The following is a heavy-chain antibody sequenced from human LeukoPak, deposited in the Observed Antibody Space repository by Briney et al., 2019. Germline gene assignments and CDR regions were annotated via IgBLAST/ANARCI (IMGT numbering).Heavy chain of an antibody. D-gene: IGHD1-20*01. Sequence: SETLSLTCAVYGGSFSGYYWSWIRQPPGKGLEWIGEINHSGSTNYNPSPKSRVTISVDTSKNQFSLKLSSVTAADTAVYYCARGSLNWNLDYFDYWGQGTLVTVSS. J-gene: IGHJ4*02. CDR2: INHSGST. CDR3: ARGSLNWNLDYFDY. V-gene: IGHV4-34*01. CDR1: GGSFSGYY.